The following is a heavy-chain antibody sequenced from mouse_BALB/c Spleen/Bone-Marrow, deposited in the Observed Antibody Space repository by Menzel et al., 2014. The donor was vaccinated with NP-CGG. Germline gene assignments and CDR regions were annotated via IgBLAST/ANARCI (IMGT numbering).Heavy chain of an antibody. CDR3: ASFYGRFAY. CDR2: ILPGSGST. CDR1: GYTFSSYW. V-gene: IGHV1-9*01. J-gene: IGHJ3*01. D-gene: IGHD1-1*02. Sequence: QVTLKECGAELMKPGASVKISCKATGYTFSSYWIEWVKQRPGHGLEWIGEILPGSGSTNYNEKFKGKATFTADTSSNTAYMQLSSLTSEDSAVYYCASFYGRFAYWGQGTLVTVSA.